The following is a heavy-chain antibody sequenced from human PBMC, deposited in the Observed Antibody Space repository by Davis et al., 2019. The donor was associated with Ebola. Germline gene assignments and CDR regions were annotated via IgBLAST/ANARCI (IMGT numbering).Heavy chain of an antibody. CDR2: ISSSSSYI. Sequence: GGSLRLSCAASGFTFSSYSMNWVRQAPGKGLEWVSSISSSSSYIYYADSVKGRFTISRDNAKNSLYLQMNSLRAEDTAVYYCARGRLTYYYYGMDVWGQGTTVTVSS. CDR3: ARGRLTYYYYGMDV. V-gene: IGHV3-21*04. D-gene: IGHD2-8*01. J-gene: IGHJ6*02. CDR1: GFTFSSYS.